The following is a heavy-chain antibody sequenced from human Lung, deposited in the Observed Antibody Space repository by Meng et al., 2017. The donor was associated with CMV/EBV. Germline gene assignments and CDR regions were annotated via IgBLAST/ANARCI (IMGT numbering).Heavy chain of an antibody. D-gene: IGHD2-15*01. CDR2: IQYDGSNK. CDR3: AKDREQWWWGYYGRDI. CDR1: GFAFNSYG. V-gene: IGHV3-30*02. Sequence: GESLKISCEAPGFAFNSYGMHWVRQAPGKGLAWVAFIQYDGSNKYYADSVKGRFTISRDNSKNTLYVQMNSLRAEDTAVYYCAKDREQWWWGYYGRDIWGQGTXVTVSS. J-gene: IGHJ6*02.